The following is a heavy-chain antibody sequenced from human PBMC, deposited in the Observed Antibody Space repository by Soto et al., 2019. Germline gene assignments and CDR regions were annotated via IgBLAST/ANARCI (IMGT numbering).Heavy chain of an antibody. D-gene: IGHD2-2*01. CDR1: GFTFSSYG. CDR2: IWYDGSNK. CDR3: ARDIVVVPAAPGGYYYYGMDV. Sequence: GGSLRLSCAASGFTFSSYGMHWVRQAPGKGLEWVAVIWYDGSNKYYADSVKGRFTISRDNSKNTLYLQMNSLRAEDTAVYYCARDIVVVPAAPGGYYYYGMDVWGQGTTVTVSS. V-gene: IGHV3-33*01. J-gene: IGHJ6*02.